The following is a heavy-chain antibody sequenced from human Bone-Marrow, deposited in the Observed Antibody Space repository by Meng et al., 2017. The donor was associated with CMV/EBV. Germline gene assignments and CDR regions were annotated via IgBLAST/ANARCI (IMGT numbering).Heavy chain of an antibody. D-gene: IGHD2-2*01. CDR2: MNPNSGNT. Sequence: ASVKVSCKASGYTFTSYDINWVRQATGQGLEWMGWMNPNSGNTGNAQKFQGRVTMTTDTSTSTAYMELRSLRSDDTAVYYCARDPDCSSSNWYSSSYGMDFWGQGTTVTVSS. J-gene: IGHJ6*02. V-gene: IGHV1-8*01. CDR3: ARDPDCSSSNWYSSSYGMDF. CDR1: GYTFTSYD.